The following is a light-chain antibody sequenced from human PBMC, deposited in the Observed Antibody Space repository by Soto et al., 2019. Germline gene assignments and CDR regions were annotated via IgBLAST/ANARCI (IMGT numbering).Light chain of an antibody. Sequence: DIQMTQSPSTLSGSVGDRVTITCRASQTISSWLAWYQQKPGKAPKLLIYKASTLKSGVPSRLSGSGSGTEFTLTISSLQPDDFATYYCQQYNSFPLTFGGGTKVDIK. CDR3: QQYNSFPLT. CDR2: KAS. V-gene: IGKV1-5*03. J-gene: IGKJ4*01. CDR1: QTISSW.